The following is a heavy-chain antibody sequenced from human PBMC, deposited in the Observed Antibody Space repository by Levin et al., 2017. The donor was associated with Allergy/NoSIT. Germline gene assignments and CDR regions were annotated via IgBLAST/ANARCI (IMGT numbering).Heavy chain of an antibody. V-gene: IGHV4-39*01. Sequence: SETLSLTCTVSRGSISSNNYWGWLRQPPGKGLEWIAGISYSGSTYYNPSLKSRVTISVDTSKNQFSLKLTFVTAADTAVYYCARLVYRHNYYYYYYMDVWGKGTTVTVSS. CDR2: ISYSGST. CDR1: RGSISSNNY. D-gene: IGHD4-11*01. CDR3: ARLVYRHNYYYYYYMDV. J-gene: IGHJ6*03.